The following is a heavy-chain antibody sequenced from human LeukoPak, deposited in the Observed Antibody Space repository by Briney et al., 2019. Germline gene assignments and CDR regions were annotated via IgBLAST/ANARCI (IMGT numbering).Heavy chain of an antibody. D-gene: IGHD2-2*01. CDR1: GGSISSYY. CDR2: IYYSGST. V-gene: IGHV4-59*12. J-gene: IGHJ6*02. Sequence: TSETLSLTCTVSGGSISSYYWSWIRQPPGKGLEWIGYIYYSGSTYYNPSLKSRVTISVDTSKNQFSLKLGSVTAADTAVYYCARDRGPYCSSTSYYVGGYYYYGMDVWGQGTTVTVSS. CDR3: ARDRGPYCSSTSYYVGGYYYYGMDV.